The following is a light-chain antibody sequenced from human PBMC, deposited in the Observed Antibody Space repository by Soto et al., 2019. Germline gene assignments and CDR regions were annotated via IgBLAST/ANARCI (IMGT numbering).Light chain of an antibody. CDR2: AAS. CDR1: QSISSY. Sequence: QLTQSPSSLSALVGHGVPLTCRASQSISSYLNWYQQKPGKAPKLLIYAASRLQSGVPSRFSGSGSGTDFTLTISSLQTEDFATYQCQQSYSSTPAFGQGTQLDIK. CDR3: QQSYSSTPA. J-gene: IGKJ5*01. V-gene: IGKV1-39*01.